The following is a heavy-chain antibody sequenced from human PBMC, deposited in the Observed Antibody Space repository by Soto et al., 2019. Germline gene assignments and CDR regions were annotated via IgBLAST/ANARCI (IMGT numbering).Heavy chain of an antibody. CDR1: GGSISSGNYY. V-gene: IGHV4-30-4*01. CDR3: ATMGTSVTGLYYFDY. CDR2: ISYSGST. D-gene: IGHD4-17*01. J-gene: IGHJ4*02. Sequence: QVQLQESGPGLVKPSQTLSLTCTVSGGSISSGNYYWSWIRQPPGKGLEWIGFISYSGSTYYNASLKSRVTISVDTSKIQLSLNLNSVTAADTAVYYCATMGTSVTGLYYFDYWGQGTLVTVSS.